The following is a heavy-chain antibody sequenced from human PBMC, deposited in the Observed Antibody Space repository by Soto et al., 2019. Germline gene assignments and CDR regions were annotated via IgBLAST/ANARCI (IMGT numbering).Heavy chain of an antibody. D-gene: IGHD6-13*01. CDR3: ARGRASSNWFDP. V-gene: IGHV1-3*01. CDR1: GYTFTSYA. Sequence: ASVTVSCTASGYTFTSYAMHWVRQAPGQRLEWMGWINAGNGNTKYSQKFQGRVTITRDTSASTAYMELSSLRSEDTAVYYCARGRASSNWFDPWGQGTLVNLSS. CDR2: INAGNGNT. J-gene: IGHJ5*02.